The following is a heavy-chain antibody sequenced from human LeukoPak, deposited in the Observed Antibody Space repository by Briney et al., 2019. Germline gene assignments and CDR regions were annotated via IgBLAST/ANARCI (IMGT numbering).Heavy chain of an antibody. J-gene: IGHJ4*02. CDR2: ISAYNGNT. D-gene: IGHD3-16*01. CDR3: ARLEALYDYVWGSWDY. Sequence: ASVKVSCXASGYTFTSYGISWVRQAPGQGLAWMGWISAYNGNTNYAQKLQGRVTMTTDTSTSTAYMELRSLRSDDTAVYYCARLEALYDYVWGSWDYWGQGTLVTVSS. CDR1: GYTFTSYG. V-gene: IGHV1-18*01.